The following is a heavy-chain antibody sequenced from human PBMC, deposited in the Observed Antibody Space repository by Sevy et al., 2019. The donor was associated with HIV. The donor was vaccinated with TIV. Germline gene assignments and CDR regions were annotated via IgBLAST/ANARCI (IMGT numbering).Heavy chain of an antibody. J-gene: IGHJ4*02. V-gene: IGHV3-64*02. D-gene: IGHD3-3*01. CDR2: INSNGVSI. Sequence: GGSLRLSCAASGFTFSSYAMHWVRQAPGKGLECVAAINSNGVSIYYADSVKGRFTISRDNSKNTLYLQMGSLRAEDMAVYYCARGGAFWSGYTDYWGQGTLVTVSS. CDR1: GFTFSSYA. CDR3: ARGGAFWSGYTDY.